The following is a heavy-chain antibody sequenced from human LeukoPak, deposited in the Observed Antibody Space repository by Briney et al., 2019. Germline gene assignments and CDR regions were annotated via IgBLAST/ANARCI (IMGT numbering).Heavy chain of an antibody. CDR1: GFTFSRFW. Sequence: VGSLRLSCAASGFTFSRFWMSWVRQAPGKGLERVSYISSSGSTIYYADSVKGRFTISRDNAKNSLYLQMNSLRAEDTAVYYCARALWFGETGRAFDIWGQGTMVTVSS. V-gene: IGHV3-48*04. CDR2: ISSSGSTI. D-gene: IGHD3-10*01. CDR3: ARALWFGETGRAFDI. J-gene: IGHJ3*02.